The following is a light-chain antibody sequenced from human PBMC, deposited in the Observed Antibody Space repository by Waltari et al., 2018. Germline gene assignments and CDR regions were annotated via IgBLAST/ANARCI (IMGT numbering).Light chain of an antibody. Sequence: QSALTQPRSVSGSPGQSVTISCTGTSSDVGGYDSVSWYQQHPGKAPKLMIYDVNKRPSGVPDRLSDSKSGNTAFLTISGLQGEDEADYYCCSFAGSPPYVFGTGTKVTVL. CDR1: SSDVGGYDS. CDR2: DVN. J-gene: IGLJ1*01. V-gene: IGLV2-11*01. CDR3: CSFAGSPPYV.